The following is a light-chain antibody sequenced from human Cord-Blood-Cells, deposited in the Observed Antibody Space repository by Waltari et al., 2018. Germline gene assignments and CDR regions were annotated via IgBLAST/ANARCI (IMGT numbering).Light chain of an antibody. CDR1: QSISSY. V-gene: IGKV1-39*01. Sequence: DIQMTQSPSSLSASVGDRVTITCRASQSISSYLNWYQQKPGKAPKLLIYAASSLQSGVPSRFSGSGSGTDFTFTISSLQPEDFATYYCQQSYSTLIFTFGPGTKVDIK. CDR2: AAS. J-gene: IGKJ3*01. CDR3: QQSYSTLIFT.